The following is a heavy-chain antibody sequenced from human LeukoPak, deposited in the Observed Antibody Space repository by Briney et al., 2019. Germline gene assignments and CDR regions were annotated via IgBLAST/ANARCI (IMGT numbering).Heavy chain of an antibody. D-gene: IGHD6-13*01. V-gene: IGHV4-34*01. CDR1: GYSISSGYY. Sequence: SETLSLTCAVSGYSISSGYYWSWIRQPPGKGLEWIGEINHSGSTNYNPSLKSRVTISVDTSKNQFSLKLSSVTAADTAVYYCARPLAAAGTSYDPWGQGTLVTVSS. CDR3: ARPLAAAGTSYDP. J-gene: IGHJ5*02. CDR2: INHSGST.